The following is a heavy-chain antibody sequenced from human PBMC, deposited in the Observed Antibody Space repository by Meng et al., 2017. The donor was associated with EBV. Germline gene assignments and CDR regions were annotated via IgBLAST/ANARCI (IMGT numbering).Heavy chain of an antibody. D-gene: IGHD3-10*01. CDR1: GGPFRYYA. V-gene: IGHV1-69*01. Sequence: QVELVQSAGEVKKPGSSVKVSCKTSGGPFRYYAISWVRQAPGQGLEWLGGFLPRLGAPSYAQKFHGRVKITADESTSTHYMDLSSLRSEDTAIYYCASESGRGYTPDYWGQGTLVTVSS. CDR3: ASESGRGYTPDY. CDR2: FLPRLGAP. J-gene: IGHJ4*02.